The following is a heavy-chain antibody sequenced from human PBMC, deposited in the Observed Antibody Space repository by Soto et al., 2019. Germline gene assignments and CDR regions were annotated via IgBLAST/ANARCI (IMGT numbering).Heavy chain of an antibody. CDR2: IVVGSGNT. D-gene: IGHD3-9*01. V-gene: IGHV1-58*01. CDR1: GFTFTSSA. J-gene: IGHJ4*02. Sequence: QMQLVQSGPEVKKPGTSVKVSFKASGFTFTSSAVQWVRQARGQRLEWIGWIVVGSGNTNHAQQFQERVTITGDMSTSTAYMERASLRSADTALYYGAVHVIGRYFDWFLDYWGQGTLVTVSS. CDR3: AVHVIGRYFDWFLDY.